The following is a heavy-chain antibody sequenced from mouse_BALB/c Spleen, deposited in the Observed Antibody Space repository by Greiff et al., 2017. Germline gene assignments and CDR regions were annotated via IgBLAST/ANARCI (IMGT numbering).Heavy chain of an antibody. CDR3: ARVLPTMIRAMDY. D-gene: IGHD2-4*01. CDR2: ISSGGSYT. V-gene: IGHV5-9-4*01. Sequence: EVQLVESGGGLVKPGGSLKLSCAASGFTFSSYAMSWVRQSPEKRLEWVAEISSGGSYTYYPDTVTGRFTISRDNAKNTLYLEMSSLRSEDTAMYYCARVLPTMIRAMDYWGQGTSVTVSS. CDR1: GFTFSSYA. J-gene: IGHJ4*01.